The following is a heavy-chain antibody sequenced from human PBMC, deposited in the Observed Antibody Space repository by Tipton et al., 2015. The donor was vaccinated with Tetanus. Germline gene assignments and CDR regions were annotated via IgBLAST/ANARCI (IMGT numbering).Heavy chain of an antibody. V-gene: IGHV4-61*01. Sequence: TLSLTCTVSGGSVRSGSYYWNWIRQPPGKGLEWIGYVSYSGRTNSNYSLKSRITISQDTSKNQFSLKLSSVTAADTAVYYCARGTGDYWGQGTLVTVSS. D-gene: IGHD1-14*01. J-gene: IGHJ4*02. CDR3: ARGTGDY. CDR1: GGSVRSGSYY. CDR2: VSYSGRT.